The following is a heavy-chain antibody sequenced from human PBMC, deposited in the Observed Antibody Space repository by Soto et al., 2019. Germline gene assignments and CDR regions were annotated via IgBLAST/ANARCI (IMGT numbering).Heavy chain of an antibody. CDR1: GGSISSYY. D-gene: IGHD4-17*01. J-gene: IGHJ4*02. Sequence: SETLSLTCTVSGGSISSYYCSWIRQAAGKGLEWIGRIDTSGTTNYNPSLRSRVTMSVDTSKNQFSLKLGSVTAADTAVYYCATSYGAFDYWGQGTLVTVSS. CDR2: IDTSGTT. V-gene: IGHV4-4*07. CDR3: ATSYGAFDY.